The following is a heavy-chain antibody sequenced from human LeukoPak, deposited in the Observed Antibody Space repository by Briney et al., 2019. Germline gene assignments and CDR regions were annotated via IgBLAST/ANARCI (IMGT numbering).Heavy chain of an antibody. CDR3: AAYYGDYVSGAFDI. CDR1: GITFSSYG. CDR2: ISYDGSKK. V-gene: IGHV3-30*03. J-gene: IGHJ3*02. Sequence: GRSPRLSCAASGITFSSYGMHWVRQAPGKGLEWVAVISYDGSKKYYADSVKGRFPISRDNSKNTLYLQMNSLRAEDTAVYYCAAYYGDYVSGAFDIWGQGTMVTVSS. D-gene: IGHD4-17*01.